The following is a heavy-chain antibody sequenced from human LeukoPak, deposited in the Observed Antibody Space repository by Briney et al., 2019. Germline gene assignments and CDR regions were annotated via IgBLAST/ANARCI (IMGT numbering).Heavy chain of an antibody. Sequence: PSETLSLTCAVYGVSFSGYYWSWIRQPPGKGLEWIGEINHSGSTNYNPSLKSRVTISVDTSKNQFSLKLSSVTAADTAVYYCARGGPTRYYDSSGYYYSFDYWGQGTLVTVSS. CDR1: GVSFSGYY. V-gene: IGHV4-34*01. CDR3: ARGGPTRYYDSSGYYYSFDY. D-gene: IGHD3-22*01. CDR2: INHSGST. J-gene: IGHJ4*02.